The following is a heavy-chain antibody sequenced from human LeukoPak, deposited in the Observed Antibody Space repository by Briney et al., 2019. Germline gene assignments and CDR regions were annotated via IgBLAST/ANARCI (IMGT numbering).Heavy chain of an antibody. Sequence: GGSPRLSCAASGFTFSSYSMNWVRQAPGKGLEWVSSISSSYSYIRYADSVKGRFTISRDNAKNSLYLQMNSPRVEDTAVYYCARARAPGSFDYWGQGALVTVSS. D-gene: IGHD1-14*01. CDR1: GFTFSSYS. CDR3: ARARAPGSFDY. J-gene: IGHJ4*02. V-gene: IGHV3-21*01. CDR2: ISSSYSYI.